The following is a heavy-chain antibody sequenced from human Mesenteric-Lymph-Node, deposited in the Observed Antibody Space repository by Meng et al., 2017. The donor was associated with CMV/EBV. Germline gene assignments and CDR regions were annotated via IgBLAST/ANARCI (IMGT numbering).Heavy chain of an antibody. CDR2: IYPGDSDI. Sequence: GGSLRLSCKGSGYSFTSYWIGWVRQMPGKGLEWMGIIYPGDSDIRYSPSFQGQVTISADKSISTAYLQWSSLKASDTAMYYCARLPMAAHNYYFDYWGQGTLVTVSS. J-gene: IGHJ4*02. V-gene: IGHV5-51*01. D-gene: IGHD5-24*01. CDR3: ARLPMAAHNYYFDY. CDR1: GYSFTSYW.